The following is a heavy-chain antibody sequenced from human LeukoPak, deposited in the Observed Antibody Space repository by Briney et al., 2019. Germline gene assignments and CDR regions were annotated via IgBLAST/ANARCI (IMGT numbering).Heavy chain of an antibody. J-gene: IGHJ4*02. V-gene: IGHV3-11*05. CDR2: ISSSSSYT. Sequence: KPGGSLRLSCAAAGFTFSDYYMSWSRQAPGKGLEWISYISSSSSYTNYVDSVKGRFTISRDNAKNSLYLQMNSLRAEDTAVYYCVRAVSVSSYYFDCWGQGTLVTVSS. CDR3: VRAVSVSSYYFDC. CDR1: GFTFSDYY. D-gene: IGHD5/OR15-5a*01.